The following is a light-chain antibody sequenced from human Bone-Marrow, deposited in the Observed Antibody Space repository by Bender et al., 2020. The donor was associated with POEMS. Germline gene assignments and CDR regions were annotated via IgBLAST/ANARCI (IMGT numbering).Light chain of an antibody. J-gene: IGLJ3*02. CDR2: QDT. CDR3: GTWETSLNVWV. V-gene: IGLV3-1*01. CDR1: KLGDKY. Sequence: SYEVTQPPSVSVSPGQTASITCSGDKLGDKYAYWYQQKPGQSPILVIYQDTKRPSGIPERFSGSKFGTSATLGITGLQTGDEADYYCGTWETSLNVWVFGGGTKVTVL.